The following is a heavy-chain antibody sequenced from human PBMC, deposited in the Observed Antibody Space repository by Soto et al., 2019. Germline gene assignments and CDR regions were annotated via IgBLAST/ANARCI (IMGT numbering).Heavy chain of an antibody. CDR2: ISAYNGNT. CDR1: GYTFTSYG. Sequence: ASVKVSCKASGYTFTSYGISWVRQAPGQGLEWMGWISAYNGNTNYAQKLQGRVTISRDNSKNTLYLQMNSLRAEDTAVYYCARDKEGSSSWYHYYGMDVWGQGTTVTVSS. J-gene: IGHJ6*02. D-gene: IGHD6-13*01. V-gene: IGHV1-18*01. CDR3: ARDKEGSSSWYHYYGMDV.